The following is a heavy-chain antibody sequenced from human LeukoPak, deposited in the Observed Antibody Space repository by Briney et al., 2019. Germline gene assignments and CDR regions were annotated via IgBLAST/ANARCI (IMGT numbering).Heavy chain of an antibody. CDR1: GFTFSSYA. CDR2: ISYDGSNK. J-gene: IGHJ4*02. Sequence: QTGGSLRLSCAASGFTFSSYAMHWVRQAPGKGLEWVAVISYDGSNKYYADSVKGRFTISRDNSKNTLYLQMNSLRAEGTAVYYCARDLSSIAAAGTDSPLDYWGQGTLVTVSS. V-gene: IGHV3-30*01. CDR3: ARDLSSIAAAGTDSPLDY. D-gene: IGHD6-13*01.